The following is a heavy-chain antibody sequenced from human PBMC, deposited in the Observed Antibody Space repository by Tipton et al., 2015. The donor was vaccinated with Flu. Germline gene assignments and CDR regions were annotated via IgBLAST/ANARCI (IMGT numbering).Heavy chain of an antibody. CDR3: AKDIGTTGTTWFDP. CDR1: GFTFDDYA. D-gene: IGHD1-1*01. J-gene: IGHJ5*02. CDR2: ISWDSGSI. Sequence: SLRLSCAASGFTFDDYAMHWVRQAPGKGLEWVSGISWDSGSIDYADSVKGRFTISRDNAKNSLYLQTNSLRAEDTALYYCAKDIGTTGTTWFDPWGQGTLVTVSS. V-gene: IGHV3-9*01.